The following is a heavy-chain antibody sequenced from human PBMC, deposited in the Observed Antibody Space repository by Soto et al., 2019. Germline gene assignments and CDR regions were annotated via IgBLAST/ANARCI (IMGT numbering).Heavy chain of an antibody. J-gene: IGHJ4*02. V-gene: IGHV4-31*03. CDR3: ARGGPVSVSPAWQLLGYFDY. Sequence: QVHLQESGPGPVRPSQTLSLSCSVSGGSISRGAYFWTWIRQFPGKGLEWIAYISYTGATYYNPSLKSRLTILADTSKNQFSLKLNSVTSADTAVYYCARGGPVSVSPAWQLLGYFDYWGQGTLVTVSS. D-gene: IGHD2-15*01. CDR2: ISYTGAT. CDR1: GGSISRGAYF.